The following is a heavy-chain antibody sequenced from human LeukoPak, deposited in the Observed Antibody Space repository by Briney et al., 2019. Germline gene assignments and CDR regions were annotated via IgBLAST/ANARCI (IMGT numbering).Heavy chain of an antibody. CDR2: INHSGST. Sequence: SETLSLTCAVYGGSFSGYYWSWIRQPPGKGLEWIGEINHSGSTYYNPSLKSRVTKSLDTSKNQFSLKLSSVTAADTAVYYYARDPYSGLDAFDIWGQGTMVTVSS. D-gene: IGHD4-23*01. J-gene: IGHJ3*02. CDR3: ARDPYSGLDAFDI. CDR1: GGSFSGYY. V-gene: IGHV4-34*01.